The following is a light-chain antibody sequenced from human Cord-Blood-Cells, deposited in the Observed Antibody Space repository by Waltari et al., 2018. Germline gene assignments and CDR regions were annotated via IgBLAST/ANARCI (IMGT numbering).Light chain of an antibody. Sequence: QSALTQPASVSGSPGQSITIYCTGTSSDVGGYNYVSWYQQHPAKAPTLMIYDVSNRPSWGSNRFLGSKSGNTASLTTAGLQAEDEADYYCSSYTSSSTWVFGGGTKLTVL. CDR1: SSDVGGYNY. J-gene: IGLJ3*02. CDR2: DVS. CDR3: SSYTSSSTWV. V-gene: IGLV2-14*01.